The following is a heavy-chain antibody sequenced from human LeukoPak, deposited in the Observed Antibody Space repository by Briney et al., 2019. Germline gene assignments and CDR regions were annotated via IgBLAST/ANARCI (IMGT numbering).Heavy chain of an antibody. D-gene: IGHD1-26*01. J-gene: IGHJ6*03. CDR3: ARHSGPSSVKIYYYYYMDV. Sequence: SVKVSCKASGGTFSSYAISWVRQAPGQGLEWMGRIIPILGIANYAQKFQGRVTITADKSTSTAYMELSSLRSEDTAVYYCARHSGPSSVKIYYYYYMDVWGKGTTVTVSS. CDR1: GGTFSSYA. CDR2: IIPILGIA. V-gene: IGHV1-69*04.